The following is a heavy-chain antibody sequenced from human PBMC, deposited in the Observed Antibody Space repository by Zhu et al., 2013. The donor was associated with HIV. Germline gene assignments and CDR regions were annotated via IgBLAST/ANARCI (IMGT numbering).Heavy chain of an antibody. CDR3: AREGVYGPIVVAPIALGWFDP. CDR1: GYTFTTYL. V-gene: IGHV1-3*01. J-gene: IGHJ5*02. Sequence: VQLVQSGAEVKKPGASVKVSCKASGYTFTTYLIHWVRQAPGQRLEWMGRINSDNGNTDYSQKFQGRVTISRDTSASTAYMELSRLRSEDTAVYYCAREGVYGPIVVAPIALGWFDPWGQGTLVTVSS. D-gene: IGHD2-2*01. CDR2: INSDNGNT.